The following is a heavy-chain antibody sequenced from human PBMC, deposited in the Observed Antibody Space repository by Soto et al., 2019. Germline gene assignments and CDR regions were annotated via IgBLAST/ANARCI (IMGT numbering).Heavy chain of an antibody. J-gene: IGHJ6*02. Sequence: GGSLRFSCEASGFTFSSYAMHWVRQAPGKGLEWVAVISYDGSNKYYADSVKGRFTISRDNSKNTLYLQMNSLRAEDTAVYYCARDGEVDTDYYYGMDVWGQGTTVTVSS. CDR3: ARDGEVDTDYYYGMDV. D-gene: IGHD5-18*01. CDR1: GFTFSSYA. V-gene: IGHV3-30-3*01. CDR2: ISYDGSNK.